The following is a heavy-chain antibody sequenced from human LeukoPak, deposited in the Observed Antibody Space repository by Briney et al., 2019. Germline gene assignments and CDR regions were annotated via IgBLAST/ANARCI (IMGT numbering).Heavy chain of an antibody. CDR2: IYHSGST. CDR1: GYSISSGYY. J-gene: IGHJ3*02. Sequence: SETLSLTCAVSGYSISSGYYCGWIRQPPGKGLEWIGSIYHSGSTYYNPSLKSRVTISVDTSKNQFSLKLSSVTAADTAVYYCARPWKGQRALYAFDIWGEGTTVTVSS. D-gene: IGHD1-1*01. V-gene: IGHV4-38-2*01. CDR3: ARPWKGQRALYAFDI.